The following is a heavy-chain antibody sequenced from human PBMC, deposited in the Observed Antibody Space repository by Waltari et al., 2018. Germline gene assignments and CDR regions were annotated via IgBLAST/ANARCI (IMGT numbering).Heavy chain of an antibody. CDR3: AKEGFSSSWYEFDY. D-gene: IGHD6-13*01. CDR2: ISWNSGSI. J-gene: IGHJ4*02. CDR1: GFPFDDYA. V-gene: IGHV3-9*01. Sequence: EVQLVESGGGLVQPGRSLRLSCAASGFPFDDYAMHWVRQAPGKGLEWVSGISWNSGSIGYADSVKGRFTISRDNAKNSLYLQMNSLRAEDTALYYCAKEGFSSSWYEFDYWGQGTLVTVSS.